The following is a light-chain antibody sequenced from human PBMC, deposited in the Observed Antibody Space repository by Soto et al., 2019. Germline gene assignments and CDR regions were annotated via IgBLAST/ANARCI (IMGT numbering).Light chain of an antibody. CDR1: QSIRIN. CDR2: GAS. Sequence: EIVMTQSPATLSVSPGERATLSCRASQSIRINVGWYQQRPGQATRLLIYGASTRATGIPARFSGSGSGTECTLTISSLDSEDSAVYYCQQYSSWRQITFGQGTRLEIK. V-gene: IGKV3-15*01. CDR3: QQYSSWRQIT. J-gene: IGKJ5*01.